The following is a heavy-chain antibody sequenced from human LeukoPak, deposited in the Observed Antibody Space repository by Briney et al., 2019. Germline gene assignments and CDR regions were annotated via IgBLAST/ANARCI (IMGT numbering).Heavy chain of an antibody. CDR1: GFTFSSYW. V-gene: IGHV3-7*03. D-gene: IGHD6-19*01. CDR3: AREGIAVAVYLNY. Sequence: GGSLRHSCAASGFTFSSYWMSWVRQAPGKGLEWVANIKQDGSEKYYVDSVKGRFTISRDNAKNSLYLQMNSLRAEDTAVYYCAREGIAVAVYLNYWGQGTLVTVSS. J-gene: IGHJ4*02. CDR2: IKQDGSEK.